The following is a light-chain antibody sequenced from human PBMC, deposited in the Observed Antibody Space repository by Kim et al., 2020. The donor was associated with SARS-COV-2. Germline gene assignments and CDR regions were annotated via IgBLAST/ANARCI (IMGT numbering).Light chain of an antibody. CDR3: NSRDSGGIHWV. J-gene: IGLJ3*02. CDR2: GKN. Sequence: LGQTVRITCQGDSLRTYYASWYQQKPGQAPVVVIFGKNERPSGIPDRFSGSSSGNTASLTITGAQADDEADYYCNSRDSGGIHWVFGGGTQLTVL. CDR1: SLRTYY. V-gene: IGLV3-19*01.